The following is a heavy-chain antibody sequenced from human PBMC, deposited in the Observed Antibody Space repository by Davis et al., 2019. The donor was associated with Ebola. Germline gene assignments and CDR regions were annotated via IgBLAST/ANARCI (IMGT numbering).Heavy chain of an antibody. D-gene: IGHD3-16*01. CDR1: GFTFSLYW. V-gene: IGHV3-7*03. Sequence: PGGSLRLSCAVSGFTFSLYWMSWVRQAPGKGLEWVANINKYGSEKYYVNSVKGRFTISRDNARNSLHLQMNSLRAEDTAIYYCARVRERLLLGELPKYSLDSWGQGSLVTVSS. J-gene: IGHJ4*02. CDR3: ARVRERLLLGELPKYSLDS. CDR2: INKYGSEK.